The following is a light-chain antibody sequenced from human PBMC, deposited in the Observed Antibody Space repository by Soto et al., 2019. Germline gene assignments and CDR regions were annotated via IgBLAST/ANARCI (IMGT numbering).Light chain of an antibody. CDR1: QSISSY. J-gene: IGKJ3*01. V-gene: IGKV1-39*01. Sequence: DIQMTQSPSSLSASVGDRVTITCRASQSISSYLDWYQQKPGKAPKLLIYAATSLRSGVPSRFSGSGSGTDFTLTISSLQPEDFSTYYCQQSYRTRVTFGPGTKVDIK. CDR2: AAT. CDR3: QQSYRTRVT.